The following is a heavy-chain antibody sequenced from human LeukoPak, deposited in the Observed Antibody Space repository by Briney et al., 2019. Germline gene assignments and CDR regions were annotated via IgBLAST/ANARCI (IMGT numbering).Heavy chain of an antibody. CDR2: IYTTGST. Sequence: SETLSLTCTVSGGSISSYYWSWIRQPAGKGLEWIGRIYTTGSTNYSPSLKSRVTMSVDTSKNQCSLKMTSVTAADTAVYYCARGTKDCSSGCSVLFDRGGEGSLVTVSS. CDR3: ARGTKDCSSGCSVLFDR. CDR1: GGSISSYY. V-gene: IGHV4-4*07. J-gene: IGHJ5*02. D-gene: IGHD6-19*01.